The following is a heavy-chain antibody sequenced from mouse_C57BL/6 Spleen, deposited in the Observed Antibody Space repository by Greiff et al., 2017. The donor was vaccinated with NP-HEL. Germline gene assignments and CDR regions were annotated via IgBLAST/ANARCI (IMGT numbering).Heavy chain of an antibody. J-gene: IGHJ3*01. Sequence: QVQLQQPGAELVKPGASVKLSCKASGYTFTSYWMHWVKQRPGQGLEWIGMIHPTSGSTNYNEKFKSKATLTVDKSSSTAYMQLSSLTSEDSAVYYSARNYDYDGGFAYWGQGTLVTVSA. V-gene: IGHV1-64*01. CDR2: IHPTSGST. CDR1: GYTFTSYW. D-gene: IGHD2-4*01. CDR3: ARNYDYDGGFAY.